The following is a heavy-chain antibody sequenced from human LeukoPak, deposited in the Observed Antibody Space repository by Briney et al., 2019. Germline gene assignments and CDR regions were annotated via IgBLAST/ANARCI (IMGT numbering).Heavy chain of an antibody. Sequence: ASVKVSCKAFGYTFTSYGISWVRQAPGQGLEWMGWISAYNGNTNYAQNLQGRVTMTTDTSTSTAYMELRSLRSDDTAVYYCARDPSTGDWGYYYYMDVXGXGTTVAVSS. J-gene: IGHJ6*03. CDR2: ISAYNGNT. CDR1: GYTFTSYG. CDR3: ARDPSTGDWGYYYYMDV. D-gene: IGHD7-27*01. V-gene: IGHV1-18*04.